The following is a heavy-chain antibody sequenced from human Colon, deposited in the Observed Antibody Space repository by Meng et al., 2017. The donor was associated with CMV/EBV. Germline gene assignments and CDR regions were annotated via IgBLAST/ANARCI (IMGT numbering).Heavy chain of an antibody. J-gene: IGHJ4*01. V-gene: IGHV1-18*01. D-gene: IGHD3-3*01. Sequence: ASVKVSCKASGYSFSSYGITWVRQAPGQGLEWMGWISGYTGNTKYAQKFQGRVTMTRDTSTSTVYMELSSLRSEDTAVYYCARAPIFGVVVDYWGQGTLVTVSS. CDR2: ISGYTGNT. CDR1: GYSFSSYG. CDR3: ARAPIFGVVVDY.